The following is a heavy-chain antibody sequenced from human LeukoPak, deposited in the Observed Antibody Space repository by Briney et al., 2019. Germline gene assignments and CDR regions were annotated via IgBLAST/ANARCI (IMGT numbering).Heavy chain of an antibody. V-gene: IGHV4-39*07. CDR3: ARSRNLDIAVAAYMDV. CDR1: GDSISSSTYY. J-gene: IGHJ6*03. D-gene: IGHD6-19*01. Sequence: SETLSLTCTVSGDSISSSTYYWGWIRQPPGKGLEWIGNIYYSGSTYYNPSLKSRVTISVDTSKNQFSLKLRSVTAADTAVYYCARSRNLDIAVAAYMDVWGRGTTVTVSS. CDR2: IYYSGST.